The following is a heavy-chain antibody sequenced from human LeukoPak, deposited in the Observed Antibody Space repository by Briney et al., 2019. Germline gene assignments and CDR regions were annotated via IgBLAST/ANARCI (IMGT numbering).Heavy chain of an antibody. CDR1: GGSISSSSYY. V-gene: IGHV4-39*01. J-gene: IGHJ4*02. D-gene: IGHD3-22*01. CDR3: ARCIGRHAYYYDSSGYLY. Sequence: SQTLSLTCTVSGGSISSSSYYWGWIRQPPGKGVEWIGSIYYSGSTYYNPSLKSRVTISVDTSKNQFSLKLSSVTAADTAVYYCARCIGRHAYYYDSSGYLYWGQGTLVTVSS. CDR2: IYYSGST.